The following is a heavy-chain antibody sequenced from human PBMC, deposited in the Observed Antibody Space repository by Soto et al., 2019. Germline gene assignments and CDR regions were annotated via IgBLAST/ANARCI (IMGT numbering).Heavy chain of an antibody. CDR2: IYYSGST. CDR1: GGSISSGGYY. Sequence: PSETLSLTCTVSGGSISSGGYYWSWIRQHPGKGLEWIGYIYYSGSTYYNPSLKSRVTISVDTSKNQFSLKLSSVTAADTAVYYCARVKVLGITMVRGVQGGFDYWGQGTLVTVSS. J-gene: IGHJ4*02. CDR3: ARVKVLGITMVRGVQGGFDY. V-gene: IGHV4-31*03. D-gene: IGHD3-10*01.